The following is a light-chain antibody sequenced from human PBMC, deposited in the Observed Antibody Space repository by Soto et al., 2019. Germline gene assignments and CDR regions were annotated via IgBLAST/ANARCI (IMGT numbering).Light chain of an antibody. CDR3: QQYKNWPQT. V-gene: IGKV3-15*01. J-gene: IGKJ1*01. CDR2: GAS. CDR1: QSVRSN. Sequence: EVVMTQSPATLSVSPGERVTLSCRASQSVRSNLAWYQQKPGQSPRLLIYGASTRATGIPARFSGSGSGTEFTLTISSLQSEDFAVYYCQQYKNWPQTFGQGTKVDI.